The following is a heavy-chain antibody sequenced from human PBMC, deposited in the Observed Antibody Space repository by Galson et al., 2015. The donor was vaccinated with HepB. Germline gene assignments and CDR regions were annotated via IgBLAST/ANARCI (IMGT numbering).Heavy chain of an antibody. Sequence: SVKVSCKASGYTFTSYGINWVRQAPGQGLEWMGWISGYNGSTNYAQKLQGRVTMTTDTPTSTAYMDLRSLRSDDTAVYYCARGSGSSSKTRGYYYYYLDVWGKGTTVTVSS. D-gene: IGHD6-6*01. CDR3: ARGSGSSSKTRGYYYYYLDV. V-gene: IGHV1-18*01. J-gene: IGHJ6*03. CDR2: ISGYNGST. CDR1: GYTFTSYG.